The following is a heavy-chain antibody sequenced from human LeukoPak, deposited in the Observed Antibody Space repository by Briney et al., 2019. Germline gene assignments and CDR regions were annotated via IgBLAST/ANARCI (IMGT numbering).Heavy chain of an antibody. Sequence: PGGSLRLSCAASGFTFSSYAMSWVRQAPGKGLEWVSAISGSGGSTYYADSVKGRFTISRDNSKNTLYLQMNSLRAEDTAVYYCAKVIAAAGAKVGATTALDYWGQGTLVTVSS. CDR3: AKVIAAAGAKVGATTALDY. CDR2: ISGSGGST. V-gene: IGHV3-23*01. J-gene: IGHJ4*02. CDR1: GFTFSSYA. D-gene: IGHD6-13*01.